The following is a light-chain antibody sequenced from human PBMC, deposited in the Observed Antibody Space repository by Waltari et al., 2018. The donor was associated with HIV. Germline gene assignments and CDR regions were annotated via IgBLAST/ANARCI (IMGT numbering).Light chain of an antibody. J-gene: IGLJ3*02. V-gene: IGLV1-40*01. CDR2: RNS. CDR3: QSFDSSLSAWV. Sequence: QSVLTQPPSVSGAPGQRVTISCTGGGSTLGADYAVHWYQQLPGTAPRLLIYRNSKRPSGVPDRFSGSRSGTSASLAITGLQAVDEGDYYCQSFDSSLSAWVFGGGTRLTVL. CDR1: GSTLGADYA.